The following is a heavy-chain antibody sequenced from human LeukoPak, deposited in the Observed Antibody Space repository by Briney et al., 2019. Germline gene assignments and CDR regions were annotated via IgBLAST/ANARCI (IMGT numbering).Heavy chain of an antibody. CDR2: ISSTSRSYI. J-gene: IGHJ6*03. D-gene: IGHD5-12*01. CDR3: AREHSGYDFPGRDYYYMDV. V-gene: IGHV3-21*01. Sequence: GGSLRLSCAASGFTFSSYNMNWVRQAPGKGLEWVSPISSTSRSYIYYADSVKGRFTISRDNAKNSLYLQMNSLRAEDTAVYYCAREHSGYDFPGRDYYYMDVWGKGTTVTVSS. CDR1: GFTFSSYN.